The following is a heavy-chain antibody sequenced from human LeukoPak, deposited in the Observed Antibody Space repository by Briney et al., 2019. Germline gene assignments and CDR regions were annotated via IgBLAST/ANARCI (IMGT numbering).Heavy chain of an antibody. CDR1: GFSFSNYY. D-gene: IGHD3-22*01. Sequence: GGSLRLSCAASGFSFSNYYMSWVRQAPGKGLEWVSVIYSGGNTYYTDSVKGRFTISRDNPKNTVFLQMGSLRGEDTAVYYCARCYYDGSGFYYYFDYWGQGTLVTVSS. CDR3: ARCYYDGSGFYYYFDY. J-gene: IGHJ4*02. V-gene: IGHV3-53*01. CDR2: IYSGGNT.